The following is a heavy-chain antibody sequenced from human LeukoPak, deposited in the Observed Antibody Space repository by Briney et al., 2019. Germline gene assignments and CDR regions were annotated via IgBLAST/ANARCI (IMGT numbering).Heavy chain of an antibody. D-gene: IGHD5-18*01. J-gene: IGHJ4*02. V-gene: IGHV3-48*02. CDR2: ISSSSITT. Sequence: PGGSLRLSCAASGFTFSSNSMNWVRRAPGKGLECIAYISSSSITTSYAHTLKGRFTISTDNTTSTPYLQMNNLRDDDTDVYYCASITASSRDDWRGGTMLSVRS. CDR3: ASITASSRDD. CDR1: GFTFSSNS.